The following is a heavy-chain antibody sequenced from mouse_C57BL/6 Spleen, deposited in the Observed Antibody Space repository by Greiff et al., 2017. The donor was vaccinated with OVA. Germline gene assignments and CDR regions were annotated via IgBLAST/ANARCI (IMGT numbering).Heavy chain of an antibody. D-gene: IGHD2-2*01. J-gene: IGHJ3*01. CDR3: TRGGYPFAY. CDR2: IDPETGGT. V-gene: IGHV1-15*01. CDR1: GYTFTDYE. Sequence: VQRVESGAELVRPGASVTLSCKASGYTFTDYEMHWVKQTPVHSLERIGDIDPETGGTAYNQKFKGKAILTADKSSSTAYMELRSLSSEDSSVYYCTRGGYPFAYWGPGTLVTVSA.